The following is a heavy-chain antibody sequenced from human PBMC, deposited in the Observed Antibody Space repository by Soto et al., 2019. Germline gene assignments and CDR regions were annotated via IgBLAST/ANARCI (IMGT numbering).Heavy chain of an antibody. CDR3: ARGTRGYSSGWYDY. Sequence: QVQLQQWGAGLLKPSETLSLTCVVYGGSFSGYYWRWIRQPPGKGLEWIGEINHSGSTNYNPSLKSRVTISVDTSKNQFSLKLSSVTAADTAVYYCARGTRGYSSGWYDYWGQGTLVTVSS. J-gene: IGHJ4*02. CDR2: INHSGST. V-gene: IGHV4-34*01. CDR1: GGSFSGYY. D-gene: IGHD6-19*01.